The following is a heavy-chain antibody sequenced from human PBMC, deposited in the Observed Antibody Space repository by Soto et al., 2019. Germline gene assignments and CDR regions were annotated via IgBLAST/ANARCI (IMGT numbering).Heavy chain of an antibody. V-gene: IGHV4-4*02. CDR3: SRGDFWGGSDY. Sequence: SETLSLTCDVSGDSISNNYWWTWVRQFPGEGLQWIGEVFHSGTTNYNPPLKNRVSISVDKSNNRFSLRLTSVTAADTAVYYCSRGDFWGGSDYWGQGSQVTVS. CDR1: GDSISNNYW. J-gene: IGHJ4*02. D-gene: IGHD3-3*01. CDR2: VFHSGTT.